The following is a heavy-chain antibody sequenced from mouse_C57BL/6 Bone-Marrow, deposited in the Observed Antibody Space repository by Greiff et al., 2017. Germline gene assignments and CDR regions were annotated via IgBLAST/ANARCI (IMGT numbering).Heavy chain of an antibody. V-gene: IGHV3-6*01. J-gene: IGHJ4*01. Sequence: EVKLQESGPGLVKPSQSLSLTCSVTGYSITSGYYWNWIRQFPGNKLEWMGYISYDGSNNYNPSLKNRISITRDTSKNQFFLKLNSVTTEDTATYYCARTTVVATGAMDYWGQGTSVTVSS. CDR1: GYSITSGYY. CDR2: ISYDGSN. D-gene: IGHD1-1*01. CDR3: ARTTVVATGAMDY.